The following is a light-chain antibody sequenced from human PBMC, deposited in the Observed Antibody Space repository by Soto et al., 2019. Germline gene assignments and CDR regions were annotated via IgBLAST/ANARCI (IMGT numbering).Light chain of an antibody. Sequence: QSVLTQPPSVSGTPGQRVTISCSGSSCNIGSNTVNWYQQLPGTAPKLLIYHDNKRPSGVPDRVSGSKSGTSASLAISGVQSEDDADYYCATWDDALNVLVFGGGTKLTVL. CDR2: HDN. CDR1: SCNIGSNT. CDR3: ATWDDALNVLV. V-gene: IGLV1-44*01. J-gene: IGLJ3*02.